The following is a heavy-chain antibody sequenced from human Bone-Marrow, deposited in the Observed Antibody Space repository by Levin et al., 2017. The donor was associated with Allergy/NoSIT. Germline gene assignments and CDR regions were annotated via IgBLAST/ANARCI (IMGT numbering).Heavy chain of an antibody. D-gene: IGHD3-16*01. J-gene: IGHJ6*02. CDR2: ISYDGSNK. Sequence: QPGGSLRLSCAASGFTFSSYAMHWVRQAPGKGLEWVAVISYDGSNKYYADSVKGRFTISRDNSKNTLYLQMNSLRAEDTAVYYCARDRMITEFWFHYYYGMDVWGQGTTVTVSS. CDR1: GFTFSSYA. CDR3: ARDRMITEFWFHYYYGMDV. V-gene: IGHV3-30*04.